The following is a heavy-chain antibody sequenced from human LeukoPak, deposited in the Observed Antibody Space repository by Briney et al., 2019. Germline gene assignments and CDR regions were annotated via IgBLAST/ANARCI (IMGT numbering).Heavy chain of an antibody. CDR3: AKAKYPHGAFDI. D-gene: IGHD2-2*01. J-gene: IGHJ3*02. CDR2: ISWNSGSI. Sequence: PGGSLRLSCAASGFTFDDYAMHWVRQAPGKGLEWVSGISWNSGSIGYADSVKGRFTISRDNAKNSLYLQMNSLRAEDTALYYCAKAKYPHGAFDIWGQGTMVTVSS. V-gene: IGHV3-9*01. CDR1: GFTFDDYA.